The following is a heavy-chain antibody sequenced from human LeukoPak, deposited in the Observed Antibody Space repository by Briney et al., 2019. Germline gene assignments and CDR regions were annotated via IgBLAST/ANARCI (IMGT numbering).Heavy chain of an antibody. CDR2: FYYSGST. J-gene: IGHJ4*02. V-gene: IGHV4-59*01. CDR1: GGSNSGYY. CDR3: AGGSGWLFDY. Sequence: SETLSLTCTVSGGSNSGYYWNWMRQPPGKGLEWIGYFYYSGSTNYNPSLRGRGTISLDTSKSQFSLTLSSVTAADTAVYYCAGGSGWLFDYWGQGIPVTVSP. D-gene: IGHD6-19*01.